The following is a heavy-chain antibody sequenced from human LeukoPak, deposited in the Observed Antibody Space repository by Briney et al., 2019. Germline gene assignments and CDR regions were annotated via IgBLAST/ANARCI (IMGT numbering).Heavy chain of an antibody. J-gene: IGHJ6*03. D-gene: IGHD4-11*01. Sequence: KASETLSLTCAVYGGSFSGYYWSWIRQPPGKGLEWIGEINHSGSTNYNPSLKSRVTISVDTSKNQFSLKLSSVTAADTAVYYCAGGTTVGYYYYYYYMDVWGKGTTVTVSS. CDR2: INHSGST. CDR3: AGGTTVGYYYYYYYMDV. CDR1: GGSFSGYY. V-gene: IGHV4-34*01.